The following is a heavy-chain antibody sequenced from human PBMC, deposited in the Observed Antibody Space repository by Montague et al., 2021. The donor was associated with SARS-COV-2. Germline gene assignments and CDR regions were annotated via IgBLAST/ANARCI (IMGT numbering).Heavy chain of an antibody. CDR1: GGSVSSNIAT. Sequence: AISGGSVSSNIATWNWIRQSPSRGLEWLGRTYYRSKWYNDYAESVKSRITIDPDTSKHQFSLHLNSVTPEDTAVYYCARIPVGSKYYFDFWGQGTLVTASS. J-gene: IGHJ4*02. D-gene: IGHD2-2*01. CDR3: ARIPVGSKYYFDF. CDR2: TYYRSKWYN. V-gene: IGHV6-1*01.